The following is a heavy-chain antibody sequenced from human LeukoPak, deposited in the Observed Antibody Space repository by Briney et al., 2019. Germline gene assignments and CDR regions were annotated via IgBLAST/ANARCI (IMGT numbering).Heavy chain of an antibody. CDR1: GFTFSSYA. D-gene: IGHD3-3*01. V-gene: IGHV3-23*01. CDR2: ISGSGGST. Sequence: GGSLRLSCAASGFTFSSYAMSWVRQAPGKGLEWVSAISGSGGSTYYADSVKGRFTISRDNSKNTLYLQMNSLRAEDTAVYYCAKDRAPFYDFWSSTDYGMDVWGQGTTVTVSS. CDR3: AKDRAPFYDFWSSTDYGMDV. J-gene: IGHJ6*02.